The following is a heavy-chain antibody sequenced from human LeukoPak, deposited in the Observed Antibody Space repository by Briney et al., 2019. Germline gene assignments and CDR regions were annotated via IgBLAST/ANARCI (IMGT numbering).Heavy chain of an antibody. D-gene: IGHD1-26*01. J-gene: IGHJ4*02. Sequence: GGSLRLSCAASGFTFSSYWMSWVRQAPGKGPEWVANIKKDGSEKYYVDSVKGRFTISRDNAKNSLYLQMNSLRAEDTALYYCARLPGGWELYFDYWGQGTLVTVSS. CDR1: GFTFSSYW. V-gene: IGHV3-7*03. CDR2: IKKDGSEK. CDR3: ARLPGGWELYFDY.